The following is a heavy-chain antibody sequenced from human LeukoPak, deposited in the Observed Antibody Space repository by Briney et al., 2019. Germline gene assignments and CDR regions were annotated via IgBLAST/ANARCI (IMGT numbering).Heavy chain of an antibody. V-gene: IGHV1-18*01. J-gene: IGHJ4*02. CDR2: ISAYNGNT. Sequence: GASVKVSCKASGYTFTSYGISWVRQAPGQGLEWMGWISAYNGNTNYAQKLQGRVTMTTDTSTSTAYMELRSLRSDDTAVYYCARVEPGIAAAGTRKPFDYWGQGTLVTVSS. CDR3: ARVEPGIAAAGTRKPFDY. D-gene: IGHD6-13*01. CDR1: GYTFTSYG.